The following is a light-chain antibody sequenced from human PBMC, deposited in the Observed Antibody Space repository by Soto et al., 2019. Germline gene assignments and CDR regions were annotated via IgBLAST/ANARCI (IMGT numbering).Light chain of an antibody. CDR1: QSVRDRY. CDR2: DTS. J-gene: IGKJ1*01. Sequence: EIVLTQSPGTLSLSPGERATLSCRASQSVRDRYLAWYQQKPGQAPSLLIYDTSTRATGVPDRFSGSGSGTDLALTISRVEPEDFAIYSCQQYGSQTGTFGQGTKVEI. CDR3: QQYGSQTGT. V-gene: IGKV3-20*01.